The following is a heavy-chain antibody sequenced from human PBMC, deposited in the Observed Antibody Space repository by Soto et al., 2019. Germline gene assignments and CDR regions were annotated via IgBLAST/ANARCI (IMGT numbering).Heavy chain of an antibody. CDR3: ATSVAGLAFFES. V-gene: IGHV3-73*02. CDR1: GFTFSGSA. Sequence: EVQLVESGGGLVQPGGSLKLSCSASGFTFSGSAMHWVRQASGKGLEWVGRIRTKANSYATIYGASVKGRFTVSRDDSKTPTYLQMNSLKAEDTAVYYCATSVAGLAFFESWGQGTLVTVSS. CDR2: IRTKANSYAT. D-gene: IGHD6-19*01. J-gene: IGHJ4*02.